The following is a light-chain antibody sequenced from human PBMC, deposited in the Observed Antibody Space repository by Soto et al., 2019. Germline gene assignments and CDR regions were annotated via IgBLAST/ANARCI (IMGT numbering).Light chain of an antibody. CDR2: EGT. CDR1: SSDIGRYKF. J-gene: IGLJ1*01. V-gene: IGLV2-14*01. CDR3: SSYTSSSTLYV. Sequence: QSALTQPASVSGSPGQSVTISCTGTSSDIGRYKFVSWLQQHPGKAPKLLIFEGTNRPSGVSNRFSGSKSGNTASLTISGLQAEDEADYYCSSYTSSSTLYVFGTGTKVTVL.